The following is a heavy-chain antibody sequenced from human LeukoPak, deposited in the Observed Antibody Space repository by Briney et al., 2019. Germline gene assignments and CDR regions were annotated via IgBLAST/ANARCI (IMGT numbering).Heavy chain of an antibody. Sequence: GASVKVSCKASGYTFTSYYMHWVRQAPGQGLEWMGIINPSGGSTSYAQKFQGRVTMTRDTSTSAVYMELSSLRSEDTAVYYCARGDCSGGSCYWWGGYLNYWGQGTLVTVSS. D-gene: IGHD2-15*01. CDR2: INPSGGST. V-gene: IGHV1-46*01. CDR1: GYTFTSYY. CDR3: ARGDCSGGSCYWWGGYLNY. J-gene: IGHJ4*02.